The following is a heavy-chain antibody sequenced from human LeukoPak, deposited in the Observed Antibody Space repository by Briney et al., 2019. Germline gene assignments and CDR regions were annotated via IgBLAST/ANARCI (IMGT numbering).Heavy chain of an antibody. J-gene: IGHJ4*02. CDR1: GFTVSSNY. CDR2: ISYDGSYK. Sequence: PGGSLRLSCAVSGFTVSSNYFSWVRQAPGKGLEWVSLISYDGSYKSYADSLKGRFTISRDNSKNTLYLQMNSLRAEDTAVFYCARDSRVASIYWGLGTLVTVSS. CDR3: ARDSRVASIY. D-gene: IGHD2-2*01. V-gene: IGHV3-30*03.